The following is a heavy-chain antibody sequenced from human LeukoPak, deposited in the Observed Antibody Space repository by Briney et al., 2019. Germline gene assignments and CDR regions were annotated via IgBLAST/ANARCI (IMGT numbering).Heavy chain of an antibody. Sequence: GGSLRLSCAASGFTFDDYAMHWVRQAPGKGLEWVSGISWNSGSIGYADSAKGRFTISRDNAKNSLYLQMNSLRAEDTALYYCAKGGSEDTAMGLFDYWGQGTLVTVSS. CDR2: ISWNSGSI. D-gene: IGHD5-18*01. J-gene: IGHJ4*02. V-gene: IGHV3-9*01. CDR1: GFTFDDYA. CDR3: AKGGSEDTAMGLFDY.